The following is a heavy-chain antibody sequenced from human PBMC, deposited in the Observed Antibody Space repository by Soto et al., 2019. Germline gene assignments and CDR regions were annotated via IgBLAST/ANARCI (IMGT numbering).Heavy chain of an antibody. D-gene: IGHD5-12*01. Sequence: ASVKVSCKASGYTFTGYYMHWVRQAPGQGLEWMGWINPNSGGTNYAQKFQGRVTMTRDTSISTAYMELSRLRSDDTAVYYCARGSSSWLRLHHYYGMDVWGQGTTVTVSS. CDR3: ARGSSSWLRLHHYYGMDV. V-gene: IGHV1-2*02. CDR1: GYTFTGYY. J-gene: IGHJ6*02. CDR2: INPNSGGT.